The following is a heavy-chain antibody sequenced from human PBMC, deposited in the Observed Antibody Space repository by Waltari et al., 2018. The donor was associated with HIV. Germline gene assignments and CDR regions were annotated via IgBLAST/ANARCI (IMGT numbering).Heavy chain of an antibody. J-gene: IGHJ4*02. CDR3: AGGGYDYAWGTYRPFDY. D-gene: IGHD3-16*02. CDR2: MSSGGSYI. Sequence: EVQLVESGGGLVKPGGSLRLSCAASGFTFSTYNMNWVRQAPGKGLEWVSCMSSGGSYIYYPESFKGRFNNSRDNAKNSLYLQMNSLRAEDTAVYYCAGGGYDYAWGTYRPFDYWGQGTLVTVSS. CDR1: GFTFSTYN. V-gene: IGHV3-21*03.